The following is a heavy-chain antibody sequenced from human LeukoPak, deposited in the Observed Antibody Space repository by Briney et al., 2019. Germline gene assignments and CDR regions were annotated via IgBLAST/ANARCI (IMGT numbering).Heavy chain of an antibody. D-gene: IGHD3-10*01. V-gene: IGHV4-4*07. J-gene: IGHJ4*02. CDR2: IYSSGST. Sequence: SETLSLTCTASGGSISNYYWSWIRQPAGKRLEWLGRIYSSGSTNYIPSLESRVTVSVDTSKNQFSLKLSSVTAADTAVYYCAREHMVRGVINRWGQGALVTVSS. CDR1: GGSISNYY. CDR3: AREHMVRGVINR.